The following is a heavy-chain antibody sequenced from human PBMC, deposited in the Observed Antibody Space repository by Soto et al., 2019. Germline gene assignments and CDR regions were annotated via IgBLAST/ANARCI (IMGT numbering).Heavy chain of an antibody. J-gene: IGHJ4*02. V-gene: IGHV1-8*01. CDR3: AREHGNYALDY. Sequence: QVQLVQSGAEVKKPGASVKVSCKASGYTFTSYDINWVRQATGQGLEWMGWMNPNSGKTVYAQKFQGRVPMTRNTSRSTAYMELSSLRSEDTAVYYWAREHGNYALDYWGQGTLVTVSS. CDR2: MNPNSGKT. CDR1: GYTFTSYD. D-gene: IGHD4-17*01.